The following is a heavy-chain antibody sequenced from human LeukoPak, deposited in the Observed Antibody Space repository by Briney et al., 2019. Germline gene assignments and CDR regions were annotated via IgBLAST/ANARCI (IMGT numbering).Heavy chain of an antibody. V-gene: IGHV3-43*02. D-gene: IGHD6-13*01. CDR3: AKDLRKSWYSYYYGMDV. J-gene: IGHJ6*02. Sequence: GGSLRLSCAASGFTFDDYAMHWVRQAPGKGLEWVSLISGDGGSTYYADSVKGRFTISRDNTKNSLYLQMNSLRTEDTALYYCAKDLRKSWYSYYYGMDVWGQGTTVTVSS. CDR2: ISGDGGST. CDR1: GFTFDDYA.